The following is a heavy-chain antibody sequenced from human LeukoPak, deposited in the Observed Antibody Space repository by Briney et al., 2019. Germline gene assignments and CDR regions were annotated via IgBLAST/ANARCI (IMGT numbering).Heavy chain of an antibody. Sequence: GASVKVSCRASEYTFTGYYMHWVRQAPGQGLEWMGWINPNSGGTNYAQKFQGRVTLTRDTSISTAYMELSSLGSDDTAVDYCSRSATGTEYDASDIWGQGTMVTVSS. CDR1: EYTFTGYY. J-gene: IGHJ3*02. CDR3: SRSATGTEYDASDI. D-gene: IGHD1-1*01. CDR2: INPNSGGT. V-gene: IGHV1-2*02.